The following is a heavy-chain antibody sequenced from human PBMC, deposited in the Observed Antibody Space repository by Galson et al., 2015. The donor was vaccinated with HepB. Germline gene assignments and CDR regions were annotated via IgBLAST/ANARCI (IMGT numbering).Heavy chain of an antibody. CDR2: ISKSGDEL. V-gene: IGHV3-23*01. Sequence: SLRLSCAASGFTFSNSAMNWVRQAPGKGLEWVSTISKSGDELRYGDSVKGRFTISRDNSKTTVYLQMNNLRAEDTAKYYCAKHRLYSSSWYATDACDVWGQGAMVTVSS. CDR3: AKHRLYSSSWYATDACDV. D-gene: IGHD6-13*01. J-gene: IGHJ3*01. CDR1: GFTFSNSA.